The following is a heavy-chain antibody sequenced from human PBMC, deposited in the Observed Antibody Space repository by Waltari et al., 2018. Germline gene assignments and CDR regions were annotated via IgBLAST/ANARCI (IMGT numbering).Heavy chain of an antibody. V-gene: IGHV3-74*01. D-gene: IGHD6-19*01. J-gene: IGHJ4*02. Sequence: EVQLVESGGDLVQPGGSPRLSCAASGFTFSAYWMHWVRQAPGKGLVWVSRINRDGKTTSSADSVKGRFTVSRDNAKHTLYLQMNSLRAEDTAVYYCGRGGAVAAVDYWGQGTLVTVSS. CDR2: INRDGKTT. CDR3: GRGGAVAAVDY. CDR1: GFTFSAYW.